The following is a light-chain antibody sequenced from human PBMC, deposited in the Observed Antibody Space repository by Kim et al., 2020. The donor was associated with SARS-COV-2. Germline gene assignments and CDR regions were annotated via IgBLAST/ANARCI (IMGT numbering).Light chain of an antibody. CDR3: QQYNSYSIT. V-gene: IGKV1-5*03. Sequence: DIQMTQSPSTLSASVGDRVTITCRASQSISTWLSWYQQKPGKAPNLLIYKASTLERGVPPRFSGSGSGTEFTLTISSLQPDDFATYCCQQYNSYSITFGQGTRLEIK. J-gene: IGKJ5*01. CDR2: KAS. CDR1: QSISTW.